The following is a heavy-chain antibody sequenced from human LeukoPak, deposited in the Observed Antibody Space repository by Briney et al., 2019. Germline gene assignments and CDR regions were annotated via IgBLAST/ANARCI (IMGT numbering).Heavy chain of an antibody. CDR1: GGSISSSSYY. V-gene: IGHV4-61*02. D-gene: IGHD3-22*01. CDR3: ARDGSYYYDNSGSSPFDY. Sequence: KASETLSLTCTVSGGSISSSSYYWSWIRQPAGKGLEWIGRIYTSGSTNYNPSLKSRVTISVDTSKNQFSLKLKSVTAADTAVYYCARDGSYYYDNSGSSPFDYWGQGTLVTVSS. J-gene: IGHJ4*02. CDR2: IYTSGST.